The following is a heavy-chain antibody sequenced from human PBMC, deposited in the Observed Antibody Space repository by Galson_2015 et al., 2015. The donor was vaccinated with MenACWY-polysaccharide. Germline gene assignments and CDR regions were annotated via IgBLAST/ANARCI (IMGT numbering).Heavy chain of an antibody. CDR2: ISSSSGTV. D-gene: IGHD6-6*01. V-gene: IGHV3-48*02. CDR3: ARRGLYSSSSGGLDH. Sequence: SLRLSCAVSGFTFSSYSMNWARQAPGKGLEWLSYISSSSGTVYYADSVGGRFTISRDNAKNSLYLQMNRLRDEVAAIYYCARRGLYSSSSGGLDHWGQGTLVTVSS. J-gene: IGHJ5*02. CDR1: GFTFSSYS.